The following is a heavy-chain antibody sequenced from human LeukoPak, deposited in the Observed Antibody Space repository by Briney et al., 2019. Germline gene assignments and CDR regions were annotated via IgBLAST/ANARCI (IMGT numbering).Heavy chain of an antibody. CDR3: ARDGSGWEPLDY. J-gene: IGHJ4*02. V-gene: IGHV3-21*01. CDR1: GFTFSSYS. CDR2: ISSSSSYI. D-gene: IGHD3-10*01. Sequence: GGSLRLSCAASGFTFSSYSMNWVRQAPGKGLEWVSSISSSSSYIYYADSVKGRFTISRDNAKNSLYLQMNSLRAEDTAVYYCARDGSGWEPLDYWGQGTLVTVSS.